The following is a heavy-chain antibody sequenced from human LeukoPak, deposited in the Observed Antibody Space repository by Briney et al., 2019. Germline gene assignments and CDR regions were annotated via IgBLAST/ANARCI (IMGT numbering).Heavy chain of an antibody. CDR2: IRYDGSNK. J-gene: IGHJ4*02. D-gene: IGHD4-11*01. CDR3: AKDSEVTTTIED. Sequence: PGGSLRLSCAASGFTFSTHGMHWVRQAPGQGLEWVAIIRYDGSNKYYADSVKGRFTISRDNSKNTLYLQMNNLRAEDTAVYYCAKDSEVTTTIEDWGQGTPVSVSS. CDR1: GFTFSTHG. V-gene: IGHV3-30*02.